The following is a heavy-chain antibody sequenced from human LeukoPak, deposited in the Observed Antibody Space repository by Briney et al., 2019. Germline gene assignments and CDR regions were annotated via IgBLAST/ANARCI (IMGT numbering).Heavy chain of an antibody. CDR3: ARANFLYCSSTSCLLDY. J-gene: IGHJ4*02. D-gene: IGHD2-2*01. CDR2: INPNDGDT. CDR1: GYTFTDYY. V-gene: IGHV1-2*02. Sequence: ASVKVSCKASGYTFTDYYMHWVRQALGQGFEWMGWINPNDGDTYYAQKFQGRVTMTRDTSISTAHMEVRRLRSDDTAVYYCARANFLYCSSTSCLLDYWGQGTLVTVSS.